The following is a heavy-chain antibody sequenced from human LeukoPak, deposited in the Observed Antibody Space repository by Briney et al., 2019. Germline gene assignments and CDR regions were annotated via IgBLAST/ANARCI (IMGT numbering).Heavy chain of an antibody. V-gene: IGHV4-59*01. Sequence: SETLSPTCTVSGGSISSYYCSWIRQPPGKGLEWIGYIYYSGSTNYNPSLKSRVTISVDTSKNQFSLKLSSVTAADTAVYYCARDGGSSWDFDYWGQGTLVTVSS. D-gene: IGHD6-13*01. CDR2: IYYSGST. CDR1: GGSISSYY. CDR3: ARDGGSSWDFDY. J-gene: IGHJ4*02.